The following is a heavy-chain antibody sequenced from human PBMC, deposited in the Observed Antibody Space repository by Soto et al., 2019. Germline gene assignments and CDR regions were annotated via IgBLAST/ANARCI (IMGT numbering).Heavy chain of an antibody. V-gene: IGHV4-30-4*01. D-gene: IGHD4-4*01. CDR3: AREGRLQSLDY. J-gene: IGHJ4*02. CDR1: GGSISNPDYY. Sequence: PSETLSLTCTVSGGSISNPDYYWMWVRQPPGKGLEWIGSILYNGDTSYNPSLKSRLTMSVDTSKNQFSLSLSSVTASDTAVYFCAREGRLQSLDYWGQGTLVTVSS. CDR2: ILYNGDT.